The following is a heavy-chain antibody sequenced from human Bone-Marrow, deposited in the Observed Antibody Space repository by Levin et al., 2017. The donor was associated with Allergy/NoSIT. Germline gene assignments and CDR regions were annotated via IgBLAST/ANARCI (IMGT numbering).Heavy chain of an antibody. CDR2: ISGNNGNS. CDR3: ARPRFYSSSSGLAH. CDR1: GYSFTDYG. Sequence: GESLKISCKASGYSFTDYGIVWVRQAPGQGLEWMGWISGNNGNSNYAQNYRDRVAMSTDTSTSTAYMELRTLRSDDTAVYYWARPRFYSSSSGLAHWGQGTLVTVSS. V-gene: IGHV1-18*01. J-gene: IGHJ4*02. D-gene: IGHD6-6*01.